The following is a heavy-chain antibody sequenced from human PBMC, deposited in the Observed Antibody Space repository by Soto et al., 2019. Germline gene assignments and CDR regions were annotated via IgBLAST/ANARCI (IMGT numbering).Heavy chain of an antibody. V-gene: IGHV1-18*01. D-gene: IGHD3-10*01. CDR3: ARAGEVPYYYYGMDV. CDR1: GYTFTRSG. J-gene: IGHJ6*02. Sequence: QVQLMQSGGEVKKPGASVKVSCKASGYTFTRSGVSWVRQAPGQGLEWMGWISGYNGNTKYEQKFQDRIIXTXXXSXXTAYMELRSLRSDDTAVYYCARAGEVPYYYYGMDVWGQGTTVIVSS. CDR2: ISGYNGNT.